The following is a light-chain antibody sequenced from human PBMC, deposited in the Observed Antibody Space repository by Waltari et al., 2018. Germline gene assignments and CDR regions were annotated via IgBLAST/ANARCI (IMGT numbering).Light chain of an antibody. CDR1: ALPDQY. J-gene: IGLJ2*01. V-gene: IGLV3-25*03. CDR2: KDT. Sequence: SYELTQSPSVSVSPGQTARITCPGDALPDQYSFWYQQKPGQAPGLVIYKDTERPSGIPERFSGSSSRKTVTLTISGVQAEDEADYYCQSADSSGSLFGGGTKLTVL. CDR3: QSADSSGSL.